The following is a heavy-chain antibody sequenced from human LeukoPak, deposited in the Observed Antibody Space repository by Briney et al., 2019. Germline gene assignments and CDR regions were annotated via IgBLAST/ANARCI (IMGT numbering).Heavy chain of an antibody. CDR2: ISGSGDST. CDR1: GFTFNSYA. Sequence: GGSLRLSCAASGFTFNSYAMIWVCQAPGKGLEWVSTISGSGDSTYYADSVKGRFTISRDNSKNTLYLQMNSLRAEDTAVYYCAKDVRGGCSGGTCYYWGQGTLVTVSS. D-gene: IGHD2-15*01. CDR3: AKDVRGGCSGGTCYY. J-gene: IGHJ4*02. V-gene: IGHV3-23*01.